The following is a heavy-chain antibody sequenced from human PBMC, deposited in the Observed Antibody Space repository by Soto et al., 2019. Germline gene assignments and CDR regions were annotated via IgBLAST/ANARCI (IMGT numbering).Heavy chain of an antibody. CDR3: ATLRGALDP. Sequence: SETLSLTCTVSGASITSHGWSWIRQPAGKGLEWIGRVSTSGITNYNPSLKSRVTMSVDTSKNQFSLHLTSVTAADTAVYYCATLRGALDPWGQGILVTVPQ. D-gene: IGHD3-16*01. CDR2: VSTSGIT. J-gene: IGHJ5*02. V-gene: IGHV4-4*07. CDR1: GASITSHG.